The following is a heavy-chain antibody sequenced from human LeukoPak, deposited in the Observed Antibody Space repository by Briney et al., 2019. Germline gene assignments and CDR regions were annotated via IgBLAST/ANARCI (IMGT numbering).Heavy chain of an antibody. D-gene: IGHD3-10*01. CDR3: VREDPSEYGSIDY. CDR2: ISRSSSSK. J-gene: IGHJ4*02. V-gene: IGHV3-48*02. Sequence: GGSLRLSCAAYGFTFSSYCMNWVRQAPGEGLEWVAYISRSSSSKHYADSVKGRFTISRDNAKNSLYLQMSSLRDEDTAVYYCVREDPSEYGSIDYWGQGTLVTVSS. CDR1: GFTFSSYC.